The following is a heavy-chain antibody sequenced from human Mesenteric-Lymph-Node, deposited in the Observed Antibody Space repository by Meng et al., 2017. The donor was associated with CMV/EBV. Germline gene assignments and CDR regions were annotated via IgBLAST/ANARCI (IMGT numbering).Heavy chain of an antibody. V-gene: IGHV1-2*02. CDR1: GCTFTGYY. J-gene: IGHJ4*02. Sequence: ASVKVSCKTSGCTFTGYYIHWVRQAPGQGLEWMGWINPNSGGTNYAQKFQGRVTMTRDTSISTAYMELSRLRSDDTAVYYCARGLRFLEWLPEFGYWGQGTLVTVSS. D-gene: IGHD3-3*01. CDR3: ARGLRFLEWLPEFGY. CDR2: INPNSGGT.